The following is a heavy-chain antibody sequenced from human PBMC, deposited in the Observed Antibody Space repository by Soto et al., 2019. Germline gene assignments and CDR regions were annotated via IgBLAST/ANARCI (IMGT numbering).Heavy chain of an antibody. J-gene: IGHJ4*02. CDR2: IIPIFGTA. V-gene: IGHV1-69*01. CDR3: ASRVLSVGATGPPYY. CDR1: GGTFSSYA. Sequence: QVQLVQSGAEVKKPGSSVKVSCKASGGTFSSYAISWVRQAPGQGLEWMGGIIPIFGTANYAQKFQGRVTITADESTSTGYMELSSLRSEDTAVYYCASRVLSVGATGPPYYWGQGTLVTVSS. D-gene: IGHD1-26*01.